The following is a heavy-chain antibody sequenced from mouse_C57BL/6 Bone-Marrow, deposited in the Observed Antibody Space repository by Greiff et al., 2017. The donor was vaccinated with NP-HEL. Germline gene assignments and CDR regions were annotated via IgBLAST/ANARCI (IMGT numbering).Heavy chain of an antibody. CDR1: GYTFTSYW. J-gene: IGHJ3*01. CDR2: IYPGSGST. CDR3: ARSDDYDPPWFAY. Sequence: VKPGASVKMSCKASGYTFTSYWITWVKQRPGQGLEWIGDIYPGSGSTNYNEKFKSKATLTVDTSASTAYMQLSSLTSEDSAGYNCARSDDYDPPWFAYWGQGTLVTVSA. D-gene: IGHD2-4*01. V-gene: IGHV1-55*01.